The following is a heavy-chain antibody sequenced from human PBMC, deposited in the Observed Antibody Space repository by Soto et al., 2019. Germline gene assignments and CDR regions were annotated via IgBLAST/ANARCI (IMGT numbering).Heavy chain of an antibody. D-gene: IGHD2-15*01. Sequence: WVRQAQAPGLQWMGWISTYSGNTNFAQDLRDRLTMTRDTSLNTAYLELSSVRSEDTAVYYCARGEICRGVSCPHGMDVGCLPTTVNVPS. CDR3: ARGEICRGVSCPHGMDV. V-gene: IGHV1-8*01. CDR2: ISTYSGNT. J-gene: IGHJ6*02.